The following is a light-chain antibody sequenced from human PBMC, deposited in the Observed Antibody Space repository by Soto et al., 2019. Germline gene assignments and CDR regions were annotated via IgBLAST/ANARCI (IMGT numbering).Light chain of an antibody. CDR3: QQYDHPPYT. J-gene: IGKJ5*01. V-gene: IGKV1-5*01. Sequence: DIQMTQSPSTLSASVGDRVTITCRAGQSISSWLAWYQQKPGKAPKLLIYDAYSLERGVPSRFSGSGSGTDFSLTVDSLQPEDTATYYCQQYDHPPYTFGQGTRLEI. CDR1: QSISSW. CDR2: DAY.